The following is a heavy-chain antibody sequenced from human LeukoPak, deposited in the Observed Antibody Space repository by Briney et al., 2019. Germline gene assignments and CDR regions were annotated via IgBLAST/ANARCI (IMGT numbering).Heavy chain of an antibody. CDR3: ARWVYDSSGYGTYYFDY. D-gene: IGHD3-22*01. V-gene: IGHV1-69*04. CDR2: IIPILGTT. CDR1: GGTLSNHA. J-gene: IGHJ4*02. Sequence: ASVKVSCKTSGGTLSNHAFSWVRQAPGQGLEWMGRIIPILGTTQYAQKFQGRVTISADKSTNTVYMELSSLRSEDTAVYYCARWVYDSSGYGTYYFDYWGQGTLVTVSS.